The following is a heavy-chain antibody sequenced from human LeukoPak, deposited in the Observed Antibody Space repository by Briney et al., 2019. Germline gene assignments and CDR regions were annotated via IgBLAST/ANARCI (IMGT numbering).Heavy chain of an antibody. Sequence: PGGSLRLSCAASGFNFTTYVMRWVRQAPGKGLEWLSSISDRGGYTYYAASVKNRFTSSRDNSKSTVYLQMNSLRVEDTAVYYCAKRRSGSGWRPLSFDSWGQGNLVTVSS. D-gene: IGHD6-19*01. CDR2: ISDRGGYT. CDR3: AKRRSGSGWRPLSFDS. V-gene: IGHV3-23*01. CDR1: GFNFTTYV. J-gene: IGHJ4*02.